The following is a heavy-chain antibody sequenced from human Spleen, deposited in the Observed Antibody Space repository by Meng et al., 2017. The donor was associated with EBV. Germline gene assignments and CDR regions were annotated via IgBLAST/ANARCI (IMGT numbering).Heavy chain of an antibody. CDR1: GGSITYSAYY. V-gene: IGHV4-39*07. CDR3: ARDRRTMGSDY. J-gene: IGHJ4*01. Sequence: ESGPGLVKPSETLSPSCTVPGGSITYSAYYWGWIRQPPGKGLEWIGNVYYSGNTNYNPSLKSRVTLSTDTSKNQFSLKLSSLTAADTAVYYCARDRRTMGSDYWGHGILVTVSS. D-gene: IGHD4/OR15-4a*01. CDR2: VYYSGNT.